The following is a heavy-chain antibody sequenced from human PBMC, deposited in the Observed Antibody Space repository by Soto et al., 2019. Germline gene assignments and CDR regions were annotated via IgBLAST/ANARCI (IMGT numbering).Heavy chain of an antibody. V-gene: IGHV4-59*08. CDR2: IYYSGST. J-gene: IGHJ3*02. CDR3: ARRYGSCFDI. CDR1: RGTVSSYY. D-gene: IGHD3-10*01. Sequence: KHSCRPYLSCALCRGTVSSYYRSWIRQPPGKGLEWIGYIYYSGSTNYNPSLKSRVTISVDTSKNQFSLKLSSVTAADTAVYYCARRYGSCFDIRGQGTMVTVPS.